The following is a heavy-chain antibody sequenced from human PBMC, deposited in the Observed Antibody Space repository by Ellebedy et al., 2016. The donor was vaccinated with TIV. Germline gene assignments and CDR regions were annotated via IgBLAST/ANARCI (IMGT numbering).Heavy chain of an antibody. J-gene: IGHJ4*02. Sequence: GESLKISCAASGFTFSSYGMHWVRQAPGKGLEWVAVIWYDGSNKYYADSVKGRFTTSRDNSKNTLYLQMNSLRAEDTAVYYCARHAVGEGATLEYWGQGTLVTDSS. CDR3: ARHAVGEGATLEY. CDR2: IWYDGSNK. V-gene: IGHV3-33*01. D-gene: IGHD1-26*01. CDR1: GFTFSSYG.